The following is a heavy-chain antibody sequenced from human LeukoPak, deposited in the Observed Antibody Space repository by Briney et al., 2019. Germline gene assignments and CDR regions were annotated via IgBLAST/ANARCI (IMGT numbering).Heavy chain of an antibody. CDR2: IRYDGSNK. CDR1: GFTFSSYG. CDR3: AKDSGTTKCLGIDY. J-gene: IGHJ4*02. Sequence: GGSLRLSCAASGFTFSSYGMHWVRQAPGKGLEWVAFIRYDGSNKYYADSVKGRFTISRDNSKNTLYLQMNSLRAEDTAVYYCAKDSGTTKCLGIDYWGQGTLVTVSS. D-gene: IGHD1-26*01. V-gene: IGHV3-30*02.